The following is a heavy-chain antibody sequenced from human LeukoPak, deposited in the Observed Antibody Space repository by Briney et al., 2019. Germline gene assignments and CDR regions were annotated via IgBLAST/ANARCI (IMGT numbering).Heavy chain of an antibody. CDR1: GFTFSSYE. CDR3: ARQISRYCTGGSCYSGWELYFDS. J-gene: IGHJ4*02. V-gene: IGHV3-48*03. Sequence: GGSLRLSCAASGFTFSSYEMNWVRQAPGKGLEWVSYISGSGGSTDYADSVKGRFTISRDNAKNSLYLQMNGLRAEDTAVYHCARQISRYCTGGSCYSGWELYFDSWGQGTPVTVSS. CDR2: ISGSGGST. D-gene: IGHD2-15*01.